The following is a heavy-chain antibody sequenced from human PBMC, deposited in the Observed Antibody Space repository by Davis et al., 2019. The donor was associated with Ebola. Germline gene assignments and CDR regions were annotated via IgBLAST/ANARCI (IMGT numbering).Heavy chain of an antibody. CDR3: ARGGWYVLDY. Sequence: QSLSLTCAICGDSVSSNSAACNWIRQSPSRGLEWHGRTYYRSKWYNDYAVSVKSRITLNPDTSKYQFSLQLNSVTPEDTAVYYCARGGWYVLDYWGQGTLVTVSS. CDR2: TYYRSKWYN. J-gene: IGHJ4*02. D-gene: IGHD6-19*01. V-gene: IGHV6-1*01. CDR1: GDSVSSNSAA.